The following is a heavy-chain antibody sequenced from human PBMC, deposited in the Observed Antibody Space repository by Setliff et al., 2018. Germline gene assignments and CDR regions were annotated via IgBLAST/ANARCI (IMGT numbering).Heavy chain of an antibody. D-gene: IGHD3-10*01. CDR1: GLSYTNDW. CDR2: INPHGSEK. J-gene: IGHJ4*02. CDR3: FGAGTCSH. Sequence: PGGSLRLSCTASGLSYTNDWVSWVRQAPGKGLERLASINPHGSEKYYADSVKGRFTISRDNAKNSLSLQMNNLRTEDTAVYYCFGAGTCSHWGQGTLVTVSS. V-gene: IGHV3-7*01.